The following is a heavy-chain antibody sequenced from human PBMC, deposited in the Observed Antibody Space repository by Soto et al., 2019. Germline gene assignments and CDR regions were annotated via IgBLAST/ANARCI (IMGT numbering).Heavy chain of an antibody. V-gene: IGHV3-30*03. CDR1: GFIFSSYG. D-gene: IGHD3-9*01. Sequence: GGSLRLSCAASGFIFSSYGMHWVRQAPGKGLEWVAGISYDGSNKYYADSVKGRIAISRDNSKNTLYLQMNSLRAEDTAVYYCATEYYDILTGYFKSGFDYWGQGTLVPVSS. CDR3: ATEYYDILTGYFKSGFDY. J-gene: IGHJ4*02. CDR2: ISYDGSNK.